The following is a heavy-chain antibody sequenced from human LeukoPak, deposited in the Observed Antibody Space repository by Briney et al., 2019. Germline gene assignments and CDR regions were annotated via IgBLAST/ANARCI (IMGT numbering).Heavy chain of an antibody. CDR2: IYPGDSDT. D-gene: IGHD6-13*01. CDR3: ASPPPGYSSSWYAYY. Sequence: GGSLKISCKGSGYSFTSYWIGWVRQMPGKGLEWMGIIYPGDSDTRYSPSFQGQVTISADKSISTAYLQWSSLKASDTAMYYCASPPPGYSSSWYAYYWGQGTLVTVSS. CDR1: GYSFTSYW. V-gene: IGHV5-51*01. J-gene: IGHJ4*02.